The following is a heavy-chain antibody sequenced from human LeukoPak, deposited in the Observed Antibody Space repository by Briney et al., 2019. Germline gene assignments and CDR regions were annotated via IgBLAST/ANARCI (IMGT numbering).Heavy chain of an antibody. Sequence: SVKVSCKASGGTFSSYAISWVRQAPGQGLEWMAGFIPTIGTPNYAQKFQGRVTITADESTSTAYMELSSLRSEDTAVYYCARSHYYGSGSILYYFPYWGQGTLVTVSS. CDR2: FIPTIGTP. CDR1: GGTFSSYA. J-gene: IGHJ4*02. CDR3: ARSHYYGSGSILYYFPY. V-gene: IGHV1-69*13. D-gene: IGHD3-10*01.